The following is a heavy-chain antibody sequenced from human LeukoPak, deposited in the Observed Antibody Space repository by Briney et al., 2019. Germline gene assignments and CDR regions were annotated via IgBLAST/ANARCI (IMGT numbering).Heavy chain of an antibody. J-gene: IGHJ4*02. D-gene: IGHD1-26*01. CDR3: ATGRTWWDLLNY. Sequence: VASVKVSCKVSGHTLTELSLHWARQAPGKGLEWMGGHDPEAGEMIYSQKFQGRVTMTEDTSTDIAYMEMSSLRSEDTAVYYCATGRTWWDLLNYWGQGTLVTVSS. CDR1: GHTLTELS. CDR2: HDPEAGEM. V-gene: IGHV1-24*01.